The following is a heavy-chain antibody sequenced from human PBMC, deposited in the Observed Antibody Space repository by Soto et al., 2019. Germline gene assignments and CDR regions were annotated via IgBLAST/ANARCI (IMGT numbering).Heavy chain of an antibody. V-gene: IGHV5-10-1*01. Sequence: GESLKISCKGSGYSLTSYWISCVRQMPGKGLEWMGRIDPSDSYTNYSPSFQGHVTISADKSISTAYLQWSSLKASDTAMYYCVRVLLWFGESYFDYWGQGTLVTVSS. CDR1: GYSLTSYW. CDR3: VRVLLWFGESYFDY. J-gene: IGHJ4*02. D-gene: IGHD3-10*01. CDR2: IDPSDSYT.